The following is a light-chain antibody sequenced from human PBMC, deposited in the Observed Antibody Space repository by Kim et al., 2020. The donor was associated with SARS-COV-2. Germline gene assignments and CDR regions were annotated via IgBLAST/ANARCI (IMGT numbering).Light chain of an antibody. CDR1: QSISSW. J-gene: IGKJ2*01. Sequence: SASVGDRVTITCRASQSISSWLAWYQQKPGKAPTLLIYKASSLESGVPSRFSGSGSGTEFTLTISSLQPDDFATYYCQQYNSYSYTFGQGTKLEI. V-gene: IGKV1-5*03. CDR3: QQYNSYSYT. CDR2: KAS.